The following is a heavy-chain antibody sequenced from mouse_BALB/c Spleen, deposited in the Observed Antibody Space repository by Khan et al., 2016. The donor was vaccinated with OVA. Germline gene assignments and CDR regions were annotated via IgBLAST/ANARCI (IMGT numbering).Heavy chain of an antibody. V-gene: IGHV3-2*02. CDR2: ISYSGVT. CDR3: ARGNYYGYYFDY. D-gene: IGHD1-1*01. CDR1: GYTITSGYA. J-gene: IGHJ2*01. Sequence: EVQLQESGPGLVKPSQSLSLTCPVTGYTITSGYAWNWIRQFPGNKLEWMGYISYSGVTSYTPSLKTRISITRDTSKNQFFLQLNSVTTEDTATYDCARGNYYGYYFDYWGQGTTLTVSS.